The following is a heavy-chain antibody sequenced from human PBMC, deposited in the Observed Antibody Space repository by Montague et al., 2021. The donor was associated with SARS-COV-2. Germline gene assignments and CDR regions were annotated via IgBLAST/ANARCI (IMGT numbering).Heavy chain of an antibody. D-gene: IGHD3-10*01. CDR3: AKDGEALAWGTFDI. J-gene: IGHJ3*02. Sequence: SETLSLNCTVSRDSISSHNYFGAWIRQPPGKGLEWIGSVDYSGLTFYNPSLESRVTISVDTSKKQFSLKVNSVTAADTAVYYCAKDGEALAWGTFDIWGQGTMVTVSS. CDR2: VDYSGLT. CDR1: RDSISSHNYF. V-gene: IGHV4-39*07.